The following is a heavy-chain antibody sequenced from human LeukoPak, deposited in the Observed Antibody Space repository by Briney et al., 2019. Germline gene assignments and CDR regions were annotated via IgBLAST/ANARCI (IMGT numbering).Heavy chain of an antibody. D-gene: IGHD6-19*01. Sequence: SETLSLTCTVPGGLISISTYYWGWIRQPPGKGLEWIGSIYYSGTTHYNPSLKSRVTIAVDTSKNQFSLKLISVTAADTAVYYCASSNGYSSGWYLPITDYWGQGTLVTVSS. CDR2: IYYSGTT. V-gene: IGHV4-39*07. J-gene: IGHJ4*02. CDR3: ASSNGYSSGWYLPITDY. CDR1: GGLISISTYY.